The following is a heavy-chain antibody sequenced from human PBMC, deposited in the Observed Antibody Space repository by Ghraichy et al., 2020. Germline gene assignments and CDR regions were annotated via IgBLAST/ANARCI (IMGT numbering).Heavy chain of an antibody. D-gene: IGHD2-2*01. J-gene: IGHJ4*02. Sequence: GSLRLSCAASGFTFSDYYMSWIRQAPGKGLEWVSYISSSGSTIYYADSVKGRFTISRDNAKNSLYLQMNSLRAEDTAVYYCARRGYCSSTSCYATYFDYWGQGTLVTVSS. V-gene: IGHV3-11*01. CDR2: ISSSGSTI. CDR1: GFTFSDYY. CDR3: ARRGYCSSTSCYATYFDY.